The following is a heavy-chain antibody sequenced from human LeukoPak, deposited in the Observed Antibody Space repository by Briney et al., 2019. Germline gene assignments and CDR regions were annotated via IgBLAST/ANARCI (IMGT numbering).Heavy chain of an antibody. Sequence: SETLSLTCTVSGGSISSSSYYWGWIRQPPGKGLEWIGSIYYSGSTYYNPSLKSRVTMSVDTSKNQFSLKLSSVTAADTAVYYCARPKTIVGATSAFDIWGQGTMVTVSS. CDR2: IYYSGST. CDR3: ARPKTIVGATSAFDI. D-gene: IGHD1-26*01. V-gene: IGHV4-39*01. CDR1: GGSISSSSYY. J-gene: IGHJ3*02.